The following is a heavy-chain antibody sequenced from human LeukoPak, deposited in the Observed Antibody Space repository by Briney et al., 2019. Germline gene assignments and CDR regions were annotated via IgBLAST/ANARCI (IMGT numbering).Heavy chain of an antibody. V-gene: IGHV4-59*01. D-gene: IGHD3-10*01. CDR1: GGSIYSSY. Sequence: SETLSLTCLVSGGSIYSSYWSWIRQSPGKGLEWIGYVHHAEGSYYNPSLKSRVTLSVDTSKNQFSLRLNSVTAADTAVYYCAGYGSRSSYKAFDYWGQGTLVTVSS. CDR3: AGYGSRSSYKAFDY. CDR2: VHHAEGS. J-gene: IGHJ4*02.